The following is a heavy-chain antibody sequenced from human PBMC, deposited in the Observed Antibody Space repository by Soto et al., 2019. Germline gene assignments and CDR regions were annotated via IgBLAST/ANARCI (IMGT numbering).Heavy chain of an antibody. CDR2: IYSGGST. J-gene: IGHJ4*02. CDR1: GFTVSSNY. V-gene: IGHV3-53*01. D-gene: IGHD2-15*01. CDR3: ARDLGGRCSGGTCFPN. Sequence: EVQLVESGGGLIQPGGSLRLSCAASGFTVSSNYMNWVRQAPGKGLEWVSIIYSGGSTYYADSVKGRFTISRDNSKNTLYLQMTSLRAEDTAVYYCARDLGGRCSGGTCFPNWGQGTLVTVSS.